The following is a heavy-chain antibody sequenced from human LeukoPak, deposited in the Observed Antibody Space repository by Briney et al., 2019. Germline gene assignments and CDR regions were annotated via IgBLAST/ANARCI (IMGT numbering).Heavy chain of an antibody. CDR2: IYYSGST. V-gene: IGHV4-31*03. Sequence: PSETLSLTCTVSGGSISSGDYYWSWIRQHPGKGLEWIGYIYYSGSTYYNPSLKSRVTISVDTSKDQFSLKLSSVTAADTAVYYCAREGFDSYGYGLFDYWGQGTLVTVSS. CDR3: AREGFDSYGYGLFDY. J-gene: IGHJ4*02. CDR1: GGSISSGDYY. D-gene: IGHD5-18*01.